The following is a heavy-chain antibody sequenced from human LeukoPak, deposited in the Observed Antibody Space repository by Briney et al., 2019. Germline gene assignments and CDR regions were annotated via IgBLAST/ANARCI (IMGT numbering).Heavy chain of an antibody. CDR1: GGSISSSSYY. Sequence: TSETLSLTCTVSGGSISSSSYYWDWIRQPPGKGLEWIGNIDYSGSTYYNPSLKSRVTISVDTSKNQFSLKLSSVTAADTAVYYCAREVLVYYYGSGRADAFDIWGQGTMVTVSS. V-gene: IGHV4-39*02. CDR2: IDYSGST. CDR3: AREVLVYYYGSGRADAFDI. D-gene: IGHD3-10*01. J-gene: IGHJ3*02.